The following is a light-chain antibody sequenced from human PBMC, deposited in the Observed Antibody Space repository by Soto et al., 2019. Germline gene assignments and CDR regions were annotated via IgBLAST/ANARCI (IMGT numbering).Light chain of an antibody. CDR1: SSDVGGYNY. CDR2: EVS. Sequence: QSALTQPASVSGCPGQSITISCTGTSSDVGGYNYVSWYQQHPGKAPKLMIYEVSNRPSGVSNRFSGSKSGNTASLTISGLQAEDEADYYCSSYTSSSPYVFGTGTKVT. V-gene: IGLV2-14*01. J-gene: IGLJ1*01. CDR3: SSYTSSSPYV.